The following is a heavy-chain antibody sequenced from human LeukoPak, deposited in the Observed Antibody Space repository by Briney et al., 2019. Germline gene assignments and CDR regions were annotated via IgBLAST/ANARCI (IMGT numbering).Heavy chain of an antibody. CDR3: ARRGSSWSQLDY. Sequence: SETLSLTCTVPGGSISGHYWSWLRKPPGKGLEWIGYIYYSGRTNYNPSLKSRLTISVDTSKNQFSLKLSSVTAADTAVYYCARRGSSWSQLDYWGQGTLVTVSS. CDR1: GGSISGHY. J-gene: IGHJ4*02. CDR2: IYYSGRT. D-gene: IGHD6-13*01. V-gene: IGHV4-59*08.